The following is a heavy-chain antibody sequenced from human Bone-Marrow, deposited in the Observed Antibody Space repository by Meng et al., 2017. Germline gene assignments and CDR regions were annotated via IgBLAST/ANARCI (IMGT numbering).Heavy chain of an antibody. J-gene: IGHJ4*02. CDR2: INPNSGGT. Sequence: ASVMVSCKASGYTFTGCYMHWVRQAPGQGLEWMGWINPNSGGTNYAQKFQGRVTMTRDTSISTAYMELSRLRSDDTAVYYCARGDSSGYFRKPKYFDYWGQGTLVTVSS. D-gene: IGHD3-22*01. CDR3: ARGDSSGYFRKPKYFDY. V-gene: IGHV1-2*02. CDR1: GYTFTGCY.